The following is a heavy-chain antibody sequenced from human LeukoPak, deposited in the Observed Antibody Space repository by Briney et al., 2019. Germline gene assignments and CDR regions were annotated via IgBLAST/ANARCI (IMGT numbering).Heavy chain of an antibody. CDR3: VRGIVVVAQLGYYFYYMDV. Sequence: SQTLSLTCTVSGDSISSGSYYWSWIRQPAGKGLEWIGRIYTSGRTNYNPSLKSRVTISVDTSKNQFSLKLSSVTAADTAVYYCVRGIVVVAQLGYYFYYMDVWGKGTTVTISS. CDR2: IYTSGRT. J-gene: IGHJ6*03. D-gene: IGHD2-15*01. CDR1: GDSISSGSYY. V-gene: IGHV4-61*02.